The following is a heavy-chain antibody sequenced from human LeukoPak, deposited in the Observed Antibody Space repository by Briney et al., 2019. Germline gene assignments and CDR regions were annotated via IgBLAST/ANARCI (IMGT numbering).Heavy chain of an antibody. Sequence: SVTVSCKASGGTFSSYAISWVRQAPGQGLEWMGGIIPIFGTANYAQKFQGRVTITADESTSTAYMELSSLRSEDTAVYYCASAPERDTAMVTIDYYYGMDVWGQGTTVTVSS. D-gene: IGHD5-18*01. CDR3: ASAPERDTAMVTIDYYYGMDV. CDR1: GGTFSSYA. J-gene: IGHJ6*02. V-gene: IGHV1-69*13. CDR2: IIPIFGTA.